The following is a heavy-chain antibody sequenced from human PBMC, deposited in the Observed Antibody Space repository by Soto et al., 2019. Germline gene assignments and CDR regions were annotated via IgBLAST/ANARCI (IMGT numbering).Heavy chain of an antibody. V-gene: IGHV3-13*01. CDR1: GFTFSSYD. J-gene: IGHJ4*02. D-gene: IGHD3-9*01. Sequence: GGSLRLSCAASGFTFSSYDMHWVRQATGKGLEWVSAIGTAGDTYYPGSVKGRFTISRENAKNSLYLQMNSLRAGGTAVYYCARGLRYYDILTGYYRPTVDQYYFDYWGQGTLVTVSS. CDR2: IGTAGDT. CDR3: ARGLRYYDILTGYYRPTVDQYYFDY.